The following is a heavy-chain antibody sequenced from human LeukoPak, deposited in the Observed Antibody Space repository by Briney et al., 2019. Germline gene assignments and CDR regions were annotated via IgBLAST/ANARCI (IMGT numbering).Heavy chain of an antibody. D-gene: IGHD3-16*01. J-gene: IGHJ4*02. Sequence: GGSLRLSCAASGFNVSKHYMSWVRQAPGKGLEWVSTIYAGGDLYYADSVKGRFTISRDNSKNTVSLHMNSLRVDDTAVYYCAKQNGYGYWFFDYWGQGTLVTVSS. CDR3: AKQNGYGYWFFDY. CDR2: IYAGGDL. CDR1: GFNVSKHY. V-gene: IGHV3-66*04.